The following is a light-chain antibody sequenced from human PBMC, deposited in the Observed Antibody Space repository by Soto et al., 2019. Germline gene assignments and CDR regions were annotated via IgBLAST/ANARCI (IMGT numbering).Light chain of an antibody. J-gene: IGKJ1*01. CDR3: QQSFSTPWT. Sequence: DIQMTQSPSSLSASVGDRVTITCRASQSFSHYVNWYQQKPGTAPKLLIYAATTLQSGVPSRFRGSQSGPDFTLTISGLQPEDFAIYYCQQSFSTPWTFGQGTNVEIK. V-gene: IGKV1-39*01. CDR2: AAT. CDR1: QSFSHY.